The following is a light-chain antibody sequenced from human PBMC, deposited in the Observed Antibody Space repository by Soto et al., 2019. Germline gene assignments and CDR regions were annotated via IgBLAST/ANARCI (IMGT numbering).Light chain of an antibody. CDR3: QQLNSYPFT. CDR2: AAS. CDR1: QGISSY. J-gene: IGKJ4*01. Sequence: IQLTQSPSSLSASVGDRVTITCRASQGISSYLAWYQQKPGKAPKLLIYAASTLQSGVPSRFSGSGSGTDFTLTISSLQPGDFATYYCQQLNSYPFTFGGGTKVEIK. V-gene: IGKV1-9*01.